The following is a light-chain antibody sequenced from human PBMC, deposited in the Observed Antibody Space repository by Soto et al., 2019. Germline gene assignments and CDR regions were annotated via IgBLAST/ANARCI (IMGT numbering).Light chain of an antibody. J-gene: IGKJ2*01. V-gene: IGKV3-20*01. CDR2: GAS. CDR1: QSVSSNY. CDR3: QQYGRSPPFT. Sequence: IVLTQSPCTLSLSPGERATLSCRASQSVSSNYIAWYQQKLGQAPRLLIYGASSSATGIPDRFSSSGSGTDFTLTISRLEQEDFAVYFCQQYGRSPPFTFGQGTKVEIK.